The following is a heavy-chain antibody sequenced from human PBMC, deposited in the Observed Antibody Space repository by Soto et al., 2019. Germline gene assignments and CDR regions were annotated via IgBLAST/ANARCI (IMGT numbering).Heavy chain of an antibody. V-gene: IGHV4-59*01. Sequence: SETLSLTCTVSGVSISCYYWSWIRQPPGKGLEWIGYSYYSGSTNYNPSLNSRVTISVDTSKNQFSLKLSSVTAADTAVYYCARDQNGSPHFDYWGQGILVTVSS. CDR3: ARDQNGSPHFDY. CDR2: SYYSGST. D-gene: IGHD1-26*01. CDR1: GVSISCYY. J-gene: IGHJ4*02.